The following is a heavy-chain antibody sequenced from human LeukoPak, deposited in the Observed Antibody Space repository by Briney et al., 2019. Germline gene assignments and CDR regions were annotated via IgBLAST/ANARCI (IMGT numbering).Heavy chain of an antibody. CDR1: GFTFNSCA. J-gene: IGHJ4*02. Sequence: GGSLRLSCAASGFTFNSCAMSWVRQAPGKGLEWVSGISNSGGITYYADSVKGRFSIPRDKSKNTLYLQMNSLRAEDTAVYYCAKGMNSGSYGKNDYWGQGTLVTVSS. D-gene: IGHD1-26*01. CDR2: ISNSGGIT. V-gene: IGHV3-23*01. CDR3: AKGMNSGSYGKNDY.